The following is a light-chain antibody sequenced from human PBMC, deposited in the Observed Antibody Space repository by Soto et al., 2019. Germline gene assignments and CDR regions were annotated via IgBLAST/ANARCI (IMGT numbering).Light chain of an antibody. CDR3: LSYTSISTLV. CDR2: EVN. J-gene: IGLJ1*01. V-gene: IGLV2-14*01. CDR1: NSDVGGYNY. Sequence: QSALTQPASVSGSPGQSITMSCTGTNSDVGGYNYVSWYQQHPGKAPKLMVYEVNKRPSGISRRFSGSKSGNTASLTISGLQAEDEADYYCLSYTSISTLVFGTGTKLTVL.